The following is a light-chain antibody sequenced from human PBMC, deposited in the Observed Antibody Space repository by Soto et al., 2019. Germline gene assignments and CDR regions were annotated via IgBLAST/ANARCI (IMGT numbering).Light chain of an antibody. CDR2: DGS. V-gene: IGKV1-33*01. J-gene: IGKJ2*01. CDR1: QDIKNF. CDR3: QQYDDLPYT. Sequence: DIQLTQSPSSLSASVGDRVTITCQASQDIKNFLNWYQQKPGKAPKLLIYDGSSLETWVPSRFSGSGSGTDFTFAISSLQPEDIATYYCQQYDDLPYTFGQGTKLEI.